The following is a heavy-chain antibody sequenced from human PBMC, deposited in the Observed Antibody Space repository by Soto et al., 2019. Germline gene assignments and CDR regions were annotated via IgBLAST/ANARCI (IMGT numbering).Heavy chain of an antibody. D-gene: IGHD2-2*01. CDR2: IIPIFGTA. CDR1: GGTFSSYA. Sequence: GASVKVSCKASGGTFSSYAISWVRQAPGQGLEWMGGIIPIFGTANYAQKFQGGVTITADKSTSTAYMELSSLRSEDTAVYYCAREVPYCSSTSCYGPNYYYYYGMDVWGQGTTVTVSS. V-gene: IGHV1-69*06. J-gene: IGHJ6*02. CDR3: AREVPYCSSTSCYGPNYYYYYGMDV.